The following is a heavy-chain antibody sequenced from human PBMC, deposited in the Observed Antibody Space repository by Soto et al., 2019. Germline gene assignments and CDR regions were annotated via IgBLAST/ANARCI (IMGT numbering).Heavy chain of an antibody. CDR1: GFTFSTYA. CDR2: IAYDGSNK. J-gene: IGHJ4*02. D-gene: IGHD3-16*01. V-gene: IGHV3-30-3*01. CDR3: ARDGASY. Sequence: QVQLVESGGGVVQPGRSLRLSCAASGFTFSTYAMHWVRQAPGKGLEWVAVIAYDGSNKYYADSVKGRFTISRDNSKNMLYLQMNSLRTEDTAMFYCARDGASYWGQGTPVIVSS.